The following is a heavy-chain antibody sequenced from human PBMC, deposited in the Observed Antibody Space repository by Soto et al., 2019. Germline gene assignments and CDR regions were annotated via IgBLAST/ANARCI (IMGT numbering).Heavy chain of an antibody. CDR3: ARSSGGNFGIIIEGSNWFDP. V-gene: IGHV1-46*01. CDR2: INPHGGST. D-gene: IGHD3-3*01. Sequence: QVRLVQSGAEVRRPGASVKVSCKAPGDTFTSYYLNWVRQAPGQGLEWMGVINPHGGSTKYAQKFQGRGTMPRDTSRSTVYMELRSLRSDDTAIYYCARSSGGNFGIIIEGSNWFDPWGQGTLVTVSS. CDR1: GDTFTSYY. J-gene: IGHJ5*02.